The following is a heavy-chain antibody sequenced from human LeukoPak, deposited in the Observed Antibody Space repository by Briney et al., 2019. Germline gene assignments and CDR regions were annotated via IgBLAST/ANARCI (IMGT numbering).Heavy chain of an antibody. CDR1: GFTVSSNY. Sequence: GGSLRLSCAASGFTVSSNYMSWVRQAPGKGLEWVSVIYSGGSTYYADSVKGRFTISRDNSKNTLYLQMNSLRAEDTAVYYCAKDLGYYDSSGLADYWGQGTLVTVSS. J-gene: IGHJ4*02. CDR2: IYSGGST. CDR3: AKDLGYYDSSGLADY. D-gene: IGHD3-22*01. V-gene: IGHV3-53*01.